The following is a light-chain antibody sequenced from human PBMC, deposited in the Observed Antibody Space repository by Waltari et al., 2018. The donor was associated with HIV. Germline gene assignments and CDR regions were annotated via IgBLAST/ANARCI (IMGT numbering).Light chain of an antibody. J-gene: IGLJ2*01. CDR1: RSDIGGYDY. V-gene: IGLV2-14*03. Sequence: QSALTQPASVSGSPGQSITISCTGSRSDIGGYDYVPWYQQRPGRAPKLIIYGVTNRPSGVSDRFSGSKSGNTASLTIFGLQAEDEADYYCSSYTSSNSGIFGGGTKVTVL. CDR3: SSYTSSNSGI. CDR2: GVT.